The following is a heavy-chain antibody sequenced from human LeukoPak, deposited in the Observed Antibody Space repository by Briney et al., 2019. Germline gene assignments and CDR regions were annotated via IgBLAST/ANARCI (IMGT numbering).Heavy chain of an antibody. CDR1: GFTFSSYS. CDR3: ALMGSSGYFDY. J-gene: IGHJ4*02. D-gene: IGHD3-22*01. V-gene: IGHV3-21*04. Sequence: GGSLRLSCAASGFTFSSYSMNWVRQAPGKGLEWVSSISSSSSYIYYADSVKGRFTISRDNSKNTLYLQMNSLRAEDTAVYYCALMGSSGYFDYWGQGTLVTVSS. CDR2: ISSSSSYI.